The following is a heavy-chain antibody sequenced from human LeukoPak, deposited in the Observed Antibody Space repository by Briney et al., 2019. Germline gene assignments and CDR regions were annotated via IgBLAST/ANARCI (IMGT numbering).Heavy chain of an antibody. V-gene: IGHV7-4-1*02. CDR2: INTNTGNP. J-gene: IGHJ4*02. CDR3: AREEYYDSSAPTNFDY. Sequence: GASVKVSCTASGYTFTNYAMNWVRQAPGQGLEWMGWINTNTGNPTYAQGFTGRFVFSLDTSVTTAYLQISSLKAEDTAVYYCAREEYYDSSAPTNFDYWGQGTLVTVSS. CDR1: GYTFTNYA. D-gene: IGHD3-22*01.